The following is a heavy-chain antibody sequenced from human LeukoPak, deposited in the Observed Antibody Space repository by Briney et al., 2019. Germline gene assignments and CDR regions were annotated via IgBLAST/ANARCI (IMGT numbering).Heavy chain of an antibody. CDR1: GFTFSSYA. J-gene: IGHJ4*02. CDR2: ISGSTGST. V-gene: IGHV3-23*01. D-gene: IGHD3-9*01. Sequence: GGSLRLSCAASGFTFSSYAMSWVRQAPGKGLEWVSAISGSTGSTYYADSVEGRFTISRDNSKNTLHLQMNSLRAEDTAVYYCAKRGVTGYKEAFDYWGQGTLVTVSS. CDR3: AKRGVTGYKEAFDY.